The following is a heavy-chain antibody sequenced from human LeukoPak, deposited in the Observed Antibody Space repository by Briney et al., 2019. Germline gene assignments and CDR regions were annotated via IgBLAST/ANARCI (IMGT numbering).Heavy chain of an antibody. V-gene: IGHV3-23*01. CDR1: GFTFSSYA. CDR2: ISGSGDNT. CDR3: AKDLSYSSSWPHDGYFHH. J-gene: IGHJ1*01. Sequence: QAGGSLRLSCAASGFTFSSYAMSWVRQAPGKGLEWVSGISGSGDNTYYADSVKGRFTISRDNAKNSLYLQMNSLRAEDTALYYCAKDLSYSSSWPHDGYFHHWGQGTLVTVSS. D-gene: IGHD6-13*01.